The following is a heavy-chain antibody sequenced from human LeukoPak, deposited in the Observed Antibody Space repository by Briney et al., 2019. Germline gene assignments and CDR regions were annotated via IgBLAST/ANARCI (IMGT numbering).Heavy chain of an antibody. CDR1: GGSISSGGYY. D-gene: IGHD5-18*01. J-gene: IGHJ3*02. CDR3: ARQDTGTDAFDI. Sequence: KSSETLSLTCTVSGGSISSGGYYWSWIRQPPGKGLEWIGYIYHSGSTYYNPSLKSRVTISVDTSKNQFSLELRSVTAADTAIYYCARQDTGTDAFDIWGQGTMVTVSS. V-gene: IGHV4-30-2*01. CDR2: IYHSGST.